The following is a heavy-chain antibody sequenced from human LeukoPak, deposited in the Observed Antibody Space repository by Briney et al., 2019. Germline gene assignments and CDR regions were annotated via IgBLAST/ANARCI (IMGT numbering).Heavy chain of an antibody. D-gene: IGHD3-10*01. CDR1: GFTFSSYA. J-gene: IGHJ3*02. V-gene: IGHV3-30*04. CDR3: ARDVWFGELLGAFDI. Sequence: GGSLRLSCAASGFTFSSYAMHWVRQAPGKGLEWVAVISYDGSNKYYADSVKGRFTISRDNSKNTLYLQMNSLRAEDTAVYYCARDVWFGELLGAFDIWGQGTMVTVSS. CDR2: ISYDGSNK.